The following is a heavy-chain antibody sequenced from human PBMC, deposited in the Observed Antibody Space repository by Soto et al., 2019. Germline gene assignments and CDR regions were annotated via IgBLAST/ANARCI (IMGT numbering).Heavy chain of an antibody. Sequence: GGSLRLSCAASGFTFSTYWISWVRQAQGKELEWVADIKQDGSEKNYVDSVKGRFTISRDNAENSLYLQMNSLRAEDTAVYYCARDSNDYGDYGWYFDLWGRGTLVTVSS. V-gene: IGHV3-7*01. CDR3: ARDSNDYGDYGWYFDL. D-gene: IGHD4-17*01. CDR2: IKQDGSEK. CDR1: GFTFSTYW. J-gene: IGHJ2*01.